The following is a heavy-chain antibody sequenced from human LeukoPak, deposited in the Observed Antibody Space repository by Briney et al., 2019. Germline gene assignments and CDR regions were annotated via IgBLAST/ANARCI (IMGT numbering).Heavy chain of an antibody. V-gene: IGHV3-7*03. CDR1: GFTFSSYW. J-gene: IGHJ3*02. CDR3: ARDLVTVTKGFDI. D-gene: IGHD4-17*01. Sequence: GGSLRLSCAASGFTFSSYWTSWVRQAPGKGLEWVANIKQDGSEKYYVDSVKGRFTISKDNAKNSLYLQMNSLRAEDTAVYYCARDLVTVTKGFDIWGLGTMVSVSS. CDR2: IKQDGSEK.